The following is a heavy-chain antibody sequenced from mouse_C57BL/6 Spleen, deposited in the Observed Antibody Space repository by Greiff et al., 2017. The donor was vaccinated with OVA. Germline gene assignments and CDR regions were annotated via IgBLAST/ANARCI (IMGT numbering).Heavy chain of an antibody. Sequence: QVQLQQSGPGLVQPSQSLSITCTVSGFSLTSYGVHWVRQSPGKGLEWLGVIWSGGSTDYNAAFISRLSISKDNSKSQVFFKMNSLQADDTAIYYCARGRSNSYYFDYWGQGTTLTVSS. CDR1: GFSLTSYG. CDR3: ARGRSNSYYFDY. J-gene: IGHJ2*01. CDR2: IWSGGST. V-gene: IGHV2-2*01. D-gene: IGHD2-5*01.